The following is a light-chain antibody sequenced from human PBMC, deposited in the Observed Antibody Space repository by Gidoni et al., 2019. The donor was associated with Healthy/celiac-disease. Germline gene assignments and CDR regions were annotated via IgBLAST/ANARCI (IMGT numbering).Light chain of an antibody. CDR3: AAWDDSLNGYV. CDR1: SSNIGSNT. Sequence: QSVLTQPPSASGTPAQGVTISCSGSSSNIGSNTVNWYQQLPGTAPKLLIYSNNQRPSGVPDRFSGSKSGTSASLAISGLQSEDEADYYCAAWDDSLNGYVFGTGTKVTVL. CDR2: SNN. J-gene: IGLJ1*01. V-gene: IGLV1-44*01.